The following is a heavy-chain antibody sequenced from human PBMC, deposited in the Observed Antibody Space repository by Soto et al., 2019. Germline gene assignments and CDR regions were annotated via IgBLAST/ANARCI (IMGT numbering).Heavy chain of an antibody. CDR1: GGSISSNSHY. J-gene: IGHJ3*02. D-gene: IGHD2-15*01. Sequence: SETLSLTCSVSGGSISSNSHYWVWIRQPPGKGLECIGSIYYNGDTHYNPSLKSRVTISVDTSKNQFSVKLNSVTAADTAVYYCARHQSVVVVTAARALDIWGQGTMVTV. CDR2: IYYNGDT. V-gene: IGHV4-39*01. CDR3: ARHQSVVVVTAARALDI.